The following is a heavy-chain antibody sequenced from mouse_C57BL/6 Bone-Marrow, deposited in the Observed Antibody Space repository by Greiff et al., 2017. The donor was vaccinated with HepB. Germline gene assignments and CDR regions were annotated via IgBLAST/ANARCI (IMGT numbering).Heavy chain of an antibody. V-gene: IGHV5-16*01. CDR2: INYDGSST. CDR3: ARDEAGNWYFDV. J-gene: IGHJ1*03. CDR1: GFTFSDYY. Sequence: EVQLQESEGGLVQPGSSMKLSCTASGFTFSDYYMAWVRQVPEKGLEWVANINYDGSSTYYLDSLKSRFIISRDNAKNILYLQMSSLKSEDTATYYCARDEAGNWYFDVWGTGTTVTVSS.